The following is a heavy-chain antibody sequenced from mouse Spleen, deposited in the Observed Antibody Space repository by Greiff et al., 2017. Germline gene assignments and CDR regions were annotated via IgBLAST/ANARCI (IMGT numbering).Heavy chain of an antibody. Sequence: GGGLVQPKGSLKLSCAASGFSFNTYAMNWVRQAPGKGLEWVARIRSKSNNYATYYADSVKDRFTISRDDSESMLYLQMNNLKTEDTAMYYCVRHNYGSSGFDYWGQGTTLTVSS. CDR1: GFSFNTYA. D-gene: IGHD1-1*01. J-gene: IGHJ2*01. CDR3: VRHNYGSSGFDY. V-gene: IGHV10-1*01. CDR2: IRSKSNNYAT.